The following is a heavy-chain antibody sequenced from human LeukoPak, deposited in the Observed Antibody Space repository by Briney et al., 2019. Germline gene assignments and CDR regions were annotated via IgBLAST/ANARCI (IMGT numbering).Heavy chain of an antibody. CDR1: GGSISSSSYY. CDR3: LGNDYGENYYMDV. D-gene: IGHD4-17*01. Sequence: PSETLSLTCTVSGGSISSSSYYWSWIRQPAGKGLEWIGCLYTSGSTNYNPSLKSRVTMSLDTSKNQFSLKLSSVTAADTAVYYCLGNDYGENYYMDVWGEGTTVTISS. J-gene: IGHJ6*03. CDR2: LYTSGST. V-gene: IGHV4-61*02.